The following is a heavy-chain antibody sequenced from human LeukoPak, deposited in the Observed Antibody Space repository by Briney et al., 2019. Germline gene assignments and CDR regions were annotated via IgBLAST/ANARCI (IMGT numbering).Heavy chain of an antibody. J-gene: IGHJ3*02. CDR1: GYTFTDFY. Sequence: ASVEVSYKASGYTFTDFYIHRVRQAPGQGLEWMGWINPNSGDTHYVQRFQDGVTMTRDTSINTAYMELSRLRSDDTAVYYCAINGATPGTRNAFDIWGQGTMVTVSS. V-gene: IGHV1-2*02. D-gene: IGHD7-27*01. CDR2: INPNSGDT. CDR3: AINGATPGTRNAFDI.